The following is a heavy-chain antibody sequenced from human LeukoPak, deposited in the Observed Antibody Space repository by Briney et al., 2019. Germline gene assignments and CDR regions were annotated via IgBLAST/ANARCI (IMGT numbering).Heavy chain of an antibody. CDR3: ARRQNSSHRLYYYYGMDV. CDR2: INHSGST. CDR1: GGSFSGYY. D-gene: IGHD6-13*01. V-gene: IGHV4-34*01. J-gene: IGHJ6*02. Sequence: SETLSLTCAVYGGSFSGYYWSWIRQPPGKGLEWIGEINHSGSTNYNPSLKSRVTISVDTSKNQFSLKLSSVTAADTAVYYCARRQNSSHRLYYYYGMDVWGQGTTATVSS.